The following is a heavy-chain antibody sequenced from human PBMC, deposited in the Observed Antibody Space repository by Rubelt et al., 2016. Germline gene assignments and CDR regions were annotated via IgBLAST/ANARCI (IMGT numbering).Heavy chain of an antibody. D-gene: IGHD5-24*01. CDR2: IYYSGST. J-gene: IGHJ4*02. CDR1: Y. V-gene: IGHV4-39*07. CDR3: ARERDGYYLYYFDY. Sequence: YWGWIRQPPGKGLEWIGSIYYSGSTYYNPSLKSRVTISVDTSKNQFSLKLSSVTAADTAVYYCARERDGYYLYYFDYWGQGTLVTVSS.